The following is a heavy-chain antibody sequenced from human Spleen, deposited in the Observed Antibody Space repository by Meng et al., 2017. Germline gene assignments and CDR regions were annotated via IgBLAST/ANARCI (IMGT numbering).Heavy chain of an antibody. J-gene: IGHJ2*01. Sequence: GESLKISCEASGFIFSTYDMHWVRQAPGKGLEWVSAIGKAGDTYYPGSVKGRFTMSRENAKNSVYLQMNSLTAGDTAVYYCARESLDIDRSGWYDWYLDLWGRGTLVTVSS. CDR2: IGKAGDT. CDR1: GFIFSTYD. D-gene: IGHD6-19*01. V-gene: IGHV3-13*01. CDR3: ARESLDIDRSGWYDWYLDL.